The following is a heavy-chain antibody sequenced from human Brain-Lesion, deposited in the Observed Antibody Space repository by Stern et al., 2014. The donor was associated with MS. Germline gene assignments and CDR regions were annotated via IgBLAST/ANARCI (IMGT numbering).Heavy chain of an antibody. V-gene: IGHV4-61*02. CDR1: GGSISSGGYY. CDR3: ARGRVVPGFQYYATDV. CDR2: ILTSGIT. Sequence: QVQLQESGPGLVKPSQTLSLSCTVSGGSISSGGYYWSWIRQPAGKGLEWIGRILTSGITSYTPSPKSRATISIATSKNQFSLRLNPMPAADTAVYYCARGRVVPGFQYYATDVWGQGTTVIVSS. J-gene: IGHJ6*02. D-gene: IGHD2-2*01.